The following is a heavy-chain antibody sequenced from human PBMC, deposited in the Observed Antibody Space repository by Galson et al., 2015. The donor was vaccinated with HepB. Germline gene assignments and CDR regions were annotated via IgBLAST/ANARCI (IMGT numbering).Heavy chain of an antibody. D-gene: IGHD3-10*01. CDR2: IIPVLGKP. J-gene: IGHJ4*02. V-gene: IGHV1-69*08. Sequence: SVKVSCKASGGTFTRYSISWVRQAPGGGLEWMGRIIPVLGKPEYAAKFQDRATITVDKSTGTSYMELVSLRSEDTAVYYCARGVITGGFDSWGQGTRVTVSS. CDR1: GGTFTRYS. CDR3: ARGVITGGFDS.